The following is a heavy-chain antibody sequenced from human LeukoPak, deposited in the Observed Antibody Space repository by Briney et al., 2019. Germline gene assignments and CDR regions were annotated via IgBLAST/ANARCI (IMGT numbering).Heavy chain of an antibody. Sequence: GGSLRLSCAASGFTFSTYGMHWVRQAPGKGLEWVAVIEYDGSNIHYTDSVKGRFTISRDNSKKTLYLQMNSLRAEDTAVYYCAKPPRYRAARQSHFDYWGQGTLVTVSS. CDR2: IEYDGSNI. CDR1: GFTFSTYG. D-gene: IGHD6-6*01. J-gene: IGHJ4*02. V-gene: IGHV3-30*18. CDR3: AKPPRYRAARQSHFDY.